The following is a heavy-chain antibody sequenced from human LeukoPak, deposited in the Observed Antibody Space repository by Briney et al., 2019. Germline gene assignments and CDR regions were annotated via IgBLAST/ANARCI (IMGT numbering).Heavy chain of an antibody. CDR1: GFTFSSYR. Sequence: GGSLTLSCAASGFTFSSYRMHWVRQAPGKGLEWVALISYDGSNKYYADSVKGRFTISRDNSKNTLYLQMNSLRAEDTAVYYCAKASAMIVTSYFDYWGQGTLVTVSS. CDR3: AKASAMIVTSYFDY. CDR2: ISYDGSNK. V-gene: IGHV3-30*18. D-gene: IGHD3-22*01. J-gene: IGHJ4*02.